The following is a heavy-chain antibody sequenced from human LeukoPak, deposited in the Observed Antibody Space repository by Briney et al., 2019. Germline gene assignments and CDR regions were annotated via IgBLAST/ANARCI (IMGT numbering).Heavy chain of an antibody. D-gene: IGHD3-3*01. CDR1: GFTFSSYA. CDR3: ARVGYSDFWSGYYWDY. V-gene: IGHV3-30-3*01. J-gene: IGHJ4*02. Sequence: GGSLRLSCAASGFTFSSYAMHWVHQAPGKGLEWVAVISYDGSNKYYADSVKGRFTISRDNSNNTLYLQMDSLRAEDTAVYYCARVGYSDFWSGYYWDYWGQGTLATVSS. CDR2: ISYDGSNK.